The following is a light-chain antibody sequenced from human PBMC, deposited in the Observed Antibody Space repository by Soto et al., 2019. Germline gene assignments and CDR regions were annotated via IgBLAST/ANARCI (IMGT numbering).Light chain of an antibody. CDR3: QKYNDYPLT. J-gene: IGKJ1*01. Sequence: DIQMTQSPSTLSASVGDRVTITCRASQSISSWLAWYQQKPGKAPKLLIYKASSLESGVPSRFSGSGSGTEFALTFSSRQPDDFATYCCQKYNDYPLTFGRGTKVEIK. CDR2: KAS. V-gene: IGKV1-5*03. CDR1: QSISSW.